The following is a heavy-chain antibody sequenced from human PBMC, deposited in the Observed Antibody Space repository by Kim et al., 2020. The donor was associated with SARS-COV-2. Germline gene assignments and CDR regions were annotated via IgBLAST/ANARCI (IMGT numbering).Heavy chain of an antibody. CDR1: GFTFSTYA. D-gene: IGHD2-2*01. J-gene: IGHJ5*02. CDR3: AKGTRGSCAGARCYPLDL. Sequence: GGSLRLSCAASGFTFSTYAMNWVRQTPEKGLEWVASIIGDGINTYHADSVRGRFSISRDNSKNTLYLQMNSLRAEDTAVYFCAKGTRGSCAGARCYPLDLWAQGTMATVSS. V-gene: IGHV3-23*01. CDR2: IIGDGINT.